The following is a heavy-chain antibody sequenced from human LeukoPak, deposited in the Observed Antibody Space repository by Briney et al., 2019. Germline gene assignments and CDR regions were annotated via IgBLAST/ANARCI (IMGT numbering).Heavy chain of an antibody. J-gene: IGHJ4*02. CDR3: ARDARGIGSYGVDY. V-gene: IGHV3-13*01. Sequence: PGGSLRLSCAASGFTFSNYDMHWVRQTTGKGLEWVSGIGTAGDTFYPGSVKGRFTISRDNAKNSMYLQMNSLRAGDTAVYYCARDARGIGSYGVDYWGQGTLVTVSS. CDR1: GFTFSNYD. D-gene: IGHD1-26*01. CDR2: IGTAGDT.